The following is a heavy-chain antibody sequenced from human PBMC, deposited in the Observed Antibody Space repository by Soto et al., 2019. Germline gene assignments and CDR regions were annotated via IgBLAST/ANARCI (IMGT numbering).Heavy chain of an antibody. CDR3: AKVIEDVVVTVDGMDV. J-gene: IGHJ6*02. CDR2: ISYDGSNK. D-gene: IGHD3-22*01. Sequence: QVQLVESGGGVVQPGRSLRLSCAASGFTFSSYGMHWVRQAPGKGLEWVAVISYDGSNKYYADSVKGRFTISRDNSKNTLYLQMNSLSAEDTAVYYCAKVIEDVVVTVDGMDVWGQGTTVTVS. V-gene: IGHV3-30*18. CDR1: GFTFSSYG.